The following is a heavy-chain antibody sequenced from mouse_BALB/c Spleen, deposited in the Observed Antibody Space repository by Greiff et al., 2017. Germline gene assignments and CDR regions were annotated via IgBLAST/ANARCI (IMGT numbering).Heavy chain of an antibody. V-gene: IGHV2-9*02. CDR2: IWAGGST. Sequence: QVQLQQSGPGLVAPSQSLSITCTVSGFSLTSYGVHWVRQPPGKGLEWLGVIWAGGSTNYNSALMSRLSISKDNSKSQVFLKMNSLQTDDTAMYYCARGDRYFAYWGQGTLVTVSA. D-gene: IGHD2-14*01. CDR1: GFSLTSYG. J-gene: IGHJ3*01. CDR3: ARGDRYFAY.